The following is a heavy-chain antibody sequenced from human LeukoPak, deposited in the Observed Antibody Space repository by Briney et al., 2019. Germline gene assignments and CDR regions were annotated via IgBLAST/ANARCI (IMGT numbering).Heavy chain of an antibody. D-gene: IGHD5-18*01. CDR3: AERGYSYGYFDY. J-gene: IGHJ4*02. CDR1: GGTFSSYA. V-gene: IGHV1-69*04. Sequence: SVKVSCKASGGTFSSYAISWVRQAPGQGLEWMGRIIPILGIANYAQKFQGRVTITADKSTSTAYMELSSLRSEDTAVYYCAERGYSYGYFDYWGQGTLVTVSS. CDR2: IIPILGIA.